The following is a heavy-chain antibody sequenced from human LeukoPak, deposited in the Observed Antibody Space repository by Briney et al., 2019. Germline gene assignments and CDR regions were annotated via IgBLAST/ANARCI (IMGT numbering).Heavy chain of an antibody. CDR1: GFTFSSYA. CDR3: AKTPTTVVTAYFDY. CDR2: ISGSGGST. D-gene: IGHD4-23*01. V-gene: IGHV3-23*01. J-gene: IGHJ4*02. Sequence: HPGGSLRLSCAASGFTFSSYAMSWVRQAPGKGLEWVSAISGSGGSTYYADSVKGRFTISRDNSKNTLYPQMNSLRAEDTAVYYCAKTPTTVVTAYFDYWGQGTLVTVSS.